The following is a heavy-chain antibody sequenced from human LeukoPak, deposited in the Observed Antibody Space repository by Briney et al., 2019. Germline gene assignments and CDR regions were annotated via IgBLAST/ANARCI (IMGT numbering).Heavy chain of an antibody. CDR2: ISYDGSNK. CDR1: GFTFSSYG. V-gene: IGHV3-30*18. Sequence: SLXXXCAASGFTFSSYGMHWVRQAPGKGLEWVAVISYDGSNKYYADSVKGRFTISRDNSKNTLYLQMNRLRAEDTAVYYXXKXXXEXXSGGSCYSSLFDYWGQGTLVTVSS. CDR3: XKXXXEXXSGGSCYSSLFDY. D-gene: IGHD2-15*01. J-gene: IGHJ4*02.